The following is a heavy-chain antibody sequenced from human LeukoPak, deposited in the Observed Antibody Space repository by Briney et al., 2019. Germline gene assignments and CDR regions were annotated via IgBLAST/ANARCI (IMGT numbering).Heavy chain of an antibody. V-gene: IGHV3-11*04. J-gene: IGHJ3*02. CDR3: ASCTDHYDSDHAFDI. CDR2: ISSSDSTI. CDR1: GFTFSDYY. D-gene: IGHD3-22*01. Sequence: KPGGSLRLSCAASGFTFSDYYMSWIRQAPGKGLEWVSYISSSDSTIYYADSVKGRFTISRDNAKNSLYLQMNSLRAEDTAVYYCASCTDHYDSDHAFDIWGQGTMVTVSS.